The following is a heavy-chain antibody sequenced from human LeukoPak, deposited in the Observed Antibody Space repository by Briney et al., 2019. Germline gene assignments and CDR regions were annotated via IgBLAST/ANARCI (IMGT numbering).Heavy chain of an antibody. D-gene: IGHD6-13*01. CDR1: GVSISSYY. J-gene: IGHJ3*02. Sequence: SETLSLTCTVSGVSISSYYWSWIRQPPGKGLEWIGYIYYSGSTNYNPSLKSRVTISVDTSKNQFSLKLSSVTAADTAVYYCARGAAGLLDIWGQGTMVTVSS. CDR2: IYYSGST. CDR3: ARGAAGLLDI. V-gene: IGHV4-59*01.